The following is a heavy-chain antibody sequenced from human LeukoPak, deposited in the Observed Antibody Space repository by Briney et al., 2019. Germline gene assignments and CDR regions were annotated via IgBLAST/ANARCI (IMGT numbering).Heavy chain of an antibody. Sequence: PGRSLRLSCAASGFTFDDYAMHWVRQAPGKGLEWVSGISWNSGSIGYADSVKGRFTISRDNAKNSLYLQMNSLRAEDTAVYYCARSMTTVVTYYYYYYMDVWGKGTTVTVSS. D-gene: IGHD4-23*01. CDR2: ISWNSGSI. V-gene: IGHV3-9*01. CDR1: GFTFDDYA. CDR3: ARSMTTVVTYYYYYYMDV. J-gene: IGHJ6*03.